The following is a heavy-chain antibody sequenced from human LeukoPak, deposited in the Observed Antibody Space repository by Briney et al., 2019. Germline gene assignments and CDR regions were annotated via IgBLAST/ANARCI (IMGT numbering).Heavy chain of an antibody. CDR2: INSDGSST. D-gene: IGHD2-2*01. Sequence: PGGSLRLSCAASGFTFSSYWMHWVRQAPGKGLVWVSRINSDGSSTSYADSVKGRFTISRDNAKNTLYPQMNSLRAEDTAVYYCARDVPLRYYYGMDVWGKRTTVTVSS. CDR1: GFTFSSYW. V-gene: IGHV3-74*01. CDR3: ARDVPLRYYYGMDV. J-gene: IGHJ6*04.